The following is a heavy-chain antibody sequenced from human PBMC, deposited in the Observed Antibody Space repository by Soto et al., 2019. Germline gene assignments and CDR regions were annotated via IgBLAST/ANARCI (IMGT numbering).Heavy chain of an antibody. J-gene: IGHJ3*02. CDR3: ARDAPYRDSSFYYDVFDI. Sequence: DVQLMESGGCLVQPGGSLRLACAASGVTFTYYWVTWVRQAPGKWLEWVANIRRDGGEEHDVDSVKGRFSVSRDNAKESLYLQMNSLRIEDTAVYYCARDAPYRDSSFYYDVFDIWGQGTMVTVSS. V-gene: IGHV3-7*05. CDR2: IRRDGGEE. D-gene: IGHD3-22*01. CDR1: GVTFTYYW.